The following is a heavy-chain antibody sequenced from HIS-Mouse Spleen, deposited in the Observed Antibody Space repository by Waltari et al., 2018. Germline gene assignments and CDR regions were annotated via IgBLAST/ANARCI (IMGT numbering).Heavy chain of an antibody. J-gene: IGHJ2*01. CDR1: GGPISSSSYY. V-gene: IGHV4-39*07. CDR3: AREIPYSSSWYDWYFDL. Sequence: LQLQESGPGLVKPSETLSLTCTVPGGPISSSSYYWGWSRQPPGKGLEWIGSIYYSGSTYYNPSLKSRVTISVDTSKNQFSLKLSSVTAADTAVYYCAREIPYSSSWYDWYFDLWGRGTLVTVSS. CDR2: IYYSGST. D-gene: IGHD6-13*01.